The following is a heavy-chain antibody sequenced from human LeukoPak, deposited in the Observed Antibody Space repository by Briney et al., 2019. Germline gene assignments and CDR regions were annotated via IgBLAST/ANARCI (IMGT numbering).Heavy chain of an antibody. CDR2: IYYSGST. D-gene: IGHD3-10*01. V-gene: IGHV4-61*01. CDR1: GGSVSSGSYY. CDR3: TREDGSGSWEPNWFDP. Sequence: SETLSLTCTVSGGSVSSGSYYWSWIRQPPGKGLEWIGYIYYSGSTNYNPSLKSRVTISVDTSKNQFSLKLSSVTAADTAVYYCTREDGSGSWEPNWFDPWGQGTLVTVSS. J-gene: IGHJ5*02.